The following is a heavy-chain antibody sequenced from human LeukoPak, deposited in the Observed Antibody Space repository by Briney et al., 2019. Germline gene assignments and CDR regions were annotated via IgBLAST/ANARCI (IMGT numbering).Heavy chain of an antibody. D-gene: IGHD3-22*01. Sequence: SSETLSLTCTVSGGSISSYYWSWIRQPPGKGLEWIGYIYYSGSTNYNPSLKSRVTISVDTSKNQFSLKLSSVTAADTAVYYCARFQCYYDSSSRYMDVWGKGTTVTVSS. CDR2: IYYSGST. V-gene: IGHV4-59*01. CDR3: ARFQCYYDSSSRYMDV. J-gene: IGHJ6*03. CDR1: GGSISSYY.